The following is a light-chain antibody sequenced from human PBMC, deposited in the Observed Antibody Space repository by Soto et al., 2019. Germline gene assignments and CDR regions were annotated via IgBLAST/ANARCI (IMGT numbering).Light chain of an antibody. Sequence: IGSTQYPSTLSVSPVERATLSCRASQSVSSNLAWYQQKPGQAPRLLIYGASTRAPGIPARFSGSGSGTDFTLTISSLQSEDFAVYYCQQYDNWPQTFGQGTKVAIK. CDR1: QSVSSN. CDR2: GAS. CDR3: QQYDNWPQT. V-gene: IGKV3-15*01. J-gene: IGKJ1*01.